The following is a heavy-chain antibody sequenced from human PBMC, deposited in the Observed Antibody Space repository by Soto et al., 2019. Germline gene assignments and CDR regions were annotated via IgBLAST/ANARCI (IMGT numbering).Heavy chain of an antibody. V-gene: IGHV3-23*01. CDR2: ISGSGGST. D-gene: IGHD6-13*01. J-gene: IGHJ6*03. Sequence: GGSLRLSCAASGFTFSSYAMSWVRQAPGKGLEWVSAISGSGGSTYYADSVKGRFTISRDNSKNTLYLQMNSLRAEDTAVDYCAKAYDYSSSWARYYYYYMDVWGKGTTVTVSS. CDR3: AKAYDYSSSWARYYYYYMDV. CDR1: GFTFSSYA.